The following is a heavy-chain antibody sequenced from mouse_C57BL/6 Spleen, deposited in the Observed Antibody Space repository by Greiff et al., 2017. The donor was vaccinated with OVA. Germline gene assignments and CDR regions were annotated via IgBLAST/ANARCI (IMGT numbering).Heavy chain of an antibody. CDR1: GFTFSSYG. V-gene: IGHV5-6*01. CDR3: ARQGNDYWFAY. D-gene: IGHD2-4*01. CDR2: ISSGGSYT. J-gene: IGHJ3*01. Sequence: EVQVVESGGDLVKPGGSLKLSCAASGFTFSSYGMSWVRQTPDKRLEWVATISSGGSYTYYPDSVKGRFTISRDNAKNTLYLQMSSLKSEDTAMYYCARQGNDYWFAYWGQGTLVTVSA.